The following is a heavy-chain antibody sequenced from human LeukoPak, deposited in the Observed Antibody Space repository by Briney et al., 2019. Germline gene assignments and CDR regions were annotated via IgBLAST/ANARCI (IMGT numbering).Heavy chain of an antibody. CDR2: INPSAGST. V-gene: IGHV1-46*01. D-gene: IGHD3-3*01. CDR1: GYTFTSHY. CDR3: AAPGASGFVGNFWSGPLDF. Sequence: GASVKVSCRASGYTFTSHYMHWVRQAPGQGLEWMGIINPSAGSTSYPQKFQGRVTMIRDTSTSTVYMELSSLRSEDTAVYYCAAPGASGFVGNFWSGPLDFWGQGTLVTVSS. J-gene: IGHJ4*02.